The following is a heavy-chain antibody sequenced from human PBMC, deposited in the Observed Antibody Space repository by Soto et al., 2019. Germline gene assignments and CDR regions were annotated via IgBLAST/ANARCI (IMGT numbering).Heavy chain of an antibody. CDR1: GYTFTIYY. Sequence: EASVKVSCKASGYTFTIYYMHCVRQAPGQGLEWMGIINPSGGSTSYAQKFQGRVTMTRDTSTSTVYMELSSLRSEETAVYYCARQGGITGTPGGMDVWGQGTTVTVSS. D-gene: IGHD1-20*01. V-gene: IGHV1-46*01. CDR2: INPSGGST. CDR3: ARQGGITGTPGGMDV. J-gene: IGHJ6*02.